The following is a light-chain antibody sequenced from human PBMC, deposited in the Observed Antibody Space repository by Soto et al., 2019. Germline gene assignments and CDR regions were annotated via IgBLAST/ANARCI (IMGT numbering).Light chain of an antibody. V-gene: IGLV2-14*01. CDR2: EVT. CDR1: RRDVGGYNY. Sequence: QSVLTQPASVSGSPGQSITISCTGTRRDVGGYNYVSWYQQYPGKSPKLLIYEVTHRPSGVSNRFSGSKSGYTASLTISGLQAEDEADYYCSSYTISNTLPFVFGTGTKVTVL. J-gene: IGLJ1*01. CDR3: SSYTISNTLPFV.